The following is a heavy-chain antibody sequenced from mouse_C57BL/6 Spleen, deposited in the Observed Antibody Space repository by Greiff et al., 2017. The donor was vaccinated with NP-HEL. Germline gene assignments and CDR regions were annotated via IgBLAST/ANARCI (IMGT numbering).Heavy chain of an antibody. CDR2: IYPGSGHP. V-gene: IGHV1-66*01. CDR1: GYSFTRYS. Sequence: LQESGPELVKPGASVTISCKASGYSFTRYSLHWVKQRPGQGLEWLGWIYPGSGHPKYTETFTGKATLTADTSSSTAYMQLSSLTSEDSAVYYWAREYYGSSYWYFDVWGTGTTVTVSS. J-gene: IGHJ1*03. CDR3: AREYYGSSYWYFDV. D-gene: IGHD1-1*01.